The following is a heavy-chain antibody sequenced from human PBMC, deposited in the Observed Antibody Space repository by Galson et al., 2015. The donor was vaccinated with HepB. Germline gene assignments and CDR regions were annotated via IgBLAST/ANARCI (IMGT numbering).Heavy chain of an antibody. D-gene: IGHD2-2*02. CDR2: FEPEDGET. CDR3: ATEVVVVPAAIVAFDI. V-gene: IGHV1-24*01. J-gene: IGHJ3*02. Sequence: SVKVSCKVSGYTLTELSMHWVRQAPGKGLEWMGGFEPEDGETIYAQKFQGRVTMTEDTSTDTAYMELSSLRSEDTAVYYCATEVVVVPAAIVAFDIWGQGTMVTVSS. CDR1: GYTLTELS.